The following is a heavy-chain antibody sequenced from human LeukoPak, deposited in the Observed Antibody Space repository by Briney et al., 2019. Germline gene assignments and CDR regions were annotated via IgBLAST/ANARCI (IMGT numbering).Heavy chain of an antibody. J-gene: IGHJ6*02. CDR3: AAAYFGVDQYYYGMDV. CDR2: ISGDGGST. V-gene: IGHV3-23*01. Sequence: ETLSLTCTVSGGSISSYYWSWVRQAPGKGLKWVSAISGDGGSTYYADSVKGRFTISRDYSKNTLYLQMNSLRAEDTAVYYCAAAYFGVDQYYYGMDVWGQGTTVTVSS. D-gene: IGHD3-3*01. CDR1: GGSISSYY.